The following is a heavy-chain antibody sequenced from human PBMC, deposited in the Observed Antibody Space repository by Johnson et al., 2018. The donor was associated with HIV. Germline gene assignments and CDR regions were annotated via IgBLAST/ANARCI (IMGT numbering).Heavy chain of an antibody. CDR3: ARESGWGHDAFDI. CDR1: GFSFSSYG. J-gene: IGHJ3*02. V-gene: IGHV3-30*02. D-gene: IGHD3-22*01. Sequence: QVQLVESGGGVVQPGRSLRLSCAASGFSFSSYGIHWVRQAPGKGLEWVTFIQYDGSSKYSADSVKGRFTISRDSSKKTLYLQMNSLRAEDTAVYSCARESGWGHDAFDIWGQGTMVIVSS. CDR2: IQYDGSSK.